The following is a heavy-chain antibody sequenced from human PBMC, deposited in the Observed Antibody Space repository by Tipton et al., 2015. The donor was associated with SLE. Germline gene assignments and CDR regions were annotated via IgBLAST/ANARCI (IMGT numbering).Heavy chain of an antibody. D-gene: IGHD3-22*01. V-gene: IGHV4-59*01. J-gene: IGHJ4*02. CDR2: IYYSGST. Sequence: TLSLTYTVSGGSISSYYWSWIRQPPGKGLEWIGYIYYSGSTNYNPSLKSRVTISVDTSKNQFSLKLSSVTAADTAVYYCARVRDSSGHVDYWGQGTLVTVSS. CDR3: ARVRDSSGHVDY. CDR1: GGSISSYY.